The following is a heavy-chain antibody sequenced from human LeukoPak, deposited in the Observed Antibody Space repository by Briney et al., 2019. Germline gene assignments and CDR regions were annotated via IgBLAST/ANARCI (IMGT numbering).Heavy chain of an antibody. CDR1: GYTFTSYD. J-gene: IGHJ4*02. V-gene: IGHV1-8*03. CDR2: MNPNSGNT. D-gene: IGHD1-26*01. Sequence: ASVKVSCKASGYTFTSYDIDWVRQATGQGLEWMGWMNPNSGNTGYAQKFQGRVTITRNTSISTAYMELSSLRSEDTAVYYCARGLPGATSRSFDYWGQGTLVTVSS. CDR3: ARGLPGATSRSFDY.